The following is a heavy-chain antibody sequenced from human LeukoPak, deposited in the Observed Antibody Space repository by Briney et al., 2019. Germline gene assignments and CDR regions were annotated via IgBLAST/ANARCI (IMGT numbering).Heavy chain of an antibody. CDR1: GFTFSDHH. CDR3: AREAMVRGVPDAFDI. CDR2: IKQDGIEK. Sequence: GGSLRLSCAASGFTFSDHHMDWVRQAPGKGLEWVANIKQDGIEKYFVDSVKGRFAISRDNAKNSLYLQMNNLRAEDTAVYYCAREAMVRGVPDAFDIWGQGTMVTVSS. J-gene: IGHJ3*02. D-gene: IGHD3-10*01. V-gene: IGHV3-7*01.